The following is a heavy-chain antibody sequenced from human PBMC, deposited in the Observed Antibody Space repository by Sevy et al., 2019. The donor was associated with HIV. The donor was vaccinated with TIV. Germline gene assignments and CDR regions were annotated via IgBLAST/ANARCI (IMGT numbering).Heavy chain of an antibody. CDR1: GFTFSTFG. Sequence: GGSLRLSCTTSGFTFSTFGMHWVHQAPGKGLEWVAAIFYDGRITYYADSVKGRFTISRDNSKNTLYLQMNSLRAEDTAVYYCARESGSNWYFDLWGRGTLVTVSS. CDR3: ARESGSNWYFDL. J-gene: IGHJ2*01. V-gene: IGHV3-33*01. CDR2: IFYDGRIT. D-gene: IGHD1-26*01.